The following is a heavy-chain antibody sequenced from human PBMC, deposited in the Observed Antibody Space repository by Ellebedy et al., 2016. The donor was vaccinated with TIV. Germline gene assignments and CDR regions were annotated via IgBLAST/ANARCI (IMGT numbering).Heavy chain of an antibody. CDR1: GFTFSSYA. Sequence: GGSLRLSCAASGFTFSSYAMHWVRQAPGKGLEWVAVISYDGSKKYYADSVKGRFTISRDNSKNTLYLQMNSLRAEDTAVYYCARDGGPYYDFWSGYYWYYYGMDVWGQGTTVTVSS. CDR3: ARDGGPYYDFWSGYYWYYYGMDV. CDR2: ISYDGSKK. V-gene: IGHV3-30-3*01. D-gene: IGHD3-3*01. J-gene: IGHJ6*02.